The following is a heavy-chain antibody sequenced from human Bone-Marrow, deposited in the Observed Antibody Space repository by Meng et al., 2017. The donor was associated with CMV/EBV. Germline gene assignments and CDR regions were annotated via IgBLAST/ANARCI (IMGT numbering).Heavy chain of an antibody. CDR3: VRQTVISSWDPPKPFDY. D-gene: IGHD6-13*01. J-gene: IGHJ4*02. CDR1: GFTFSSYA. Sequence: GGSLRLSCAASGFTFSSYAMSWVRQAPGKGLEWVSAISGSGGSTYYADSVKGRFTISRDNSKNTLYLQMNSLRAEDTAVYYCVRQTVISSWDPPKPFDYWGQGTLVTVSS. V-gene: IGHV3-23*01. CDR2: ISGSGGST.